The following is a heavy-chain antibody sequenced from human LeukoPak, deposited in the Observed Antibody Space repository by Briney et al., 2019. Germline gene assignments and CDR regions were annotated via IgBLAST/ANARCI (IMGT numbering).Heavy chain of an antibody. CDR2: ISSSGSTI. CDR3: ARGYVLRYFDWLPYDAFDI. CDR1: GFTFSSYE. Sequence: GGSLRLSCAASGFTFSSYEMNWVRQAPGKGLEWVSYISSSGSTIYYADSVKGRFTISRDNAKNSLYLQMNSLRAEDTAVHYCARGYVLRYFDWLPYDAFDIWGQGTMVTVSS. V-gene: IGHV3-48*03. D-gene: IGHD3-9*01. J-gene: IGHJ3*02.